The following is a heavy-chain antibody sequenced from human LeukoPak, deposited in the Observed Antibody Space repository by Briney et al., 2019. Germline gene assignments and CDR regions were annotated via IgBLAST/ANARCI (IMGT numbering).Heavy chain of an antibody. J-gene: IGHJ4*02. V-gene: IGHV3-30*02. CDR3: AKDGDFWSGYYFRRFYFDY. CDR2: IRYDGSNK. CDR1: GFTFSSYG. Sequence: GGSLRLSCAASGFTFSSYGMQWVRQAPGKGLEWVAFIRYDGSNKYYADSVKGRITISRDNSKNTLYLQMNSLRAEDTAVYYCAKDGDFWSGYYFRRFYFDYWGQGTLVTVSS. D-gene: IGHD3-3*01.